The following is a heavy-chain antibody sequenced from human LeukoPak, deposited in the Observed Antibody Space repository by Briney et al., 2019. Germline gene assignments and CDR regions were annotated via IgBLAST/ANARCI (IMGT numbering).Heavy chain of an antibody. J-gene: IGHJ4*02. CDR1: GGTFSSYA. CDR2: IIPIFGTA. CDR3: ARHYGGLDDY. Sequence: SVKVSCKASGGTFSSYAISWVRQAPGQGLEWTGGIIPIFGTANYAQKFQGRVTITADKSTSTVYMELSSLRSEDTAVYYCARHYGGLDDYWGQGTLIIVSS. D-gene: IGHD4-23*01. V-gene: IGHV1-69*06.